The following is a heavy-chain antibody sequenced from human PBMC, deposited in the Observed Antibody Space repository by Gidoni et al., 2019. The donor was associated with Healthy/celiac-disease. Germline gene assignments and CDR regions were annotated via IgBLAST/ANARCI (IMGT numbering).Heavy chain of an antibody. Sequence: EVQLVESGGGLVQPGRSLRLSCAASGVTFDDYAMHWVRQAPGKGLEWVSGISWNSGSIGYADSVKGRFTISRDNAKNSLYLQMNSLRAEDTALYYCAKGRYYYDSTIVYFDYWGQGTLVTVSS. CDR1: GVTFDDYA. CDR2: ISWNSGSI. D-gene: IGHD3-22*01. V-gene: IGHV3-9*01. CDR3: AKGRYYYDSTIVYFDY. J-gene: IGHJ4*02.